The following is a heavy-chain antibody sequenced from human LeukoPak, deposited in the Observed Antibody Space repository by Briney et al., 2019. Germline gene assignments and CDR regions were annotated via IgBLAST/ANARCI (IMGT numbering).Heavy chain of an antibody. D-gene: IGHD3-10*01. Sequence: SETLSLTCAVYGGSFSGYYWSWIRQPPGKGLEWIGETNHSGSTNYNPSLKSRVTISVDTSKNQFSLKLSSVTAADTAVYYCARAGNYYGSGSRRTGRWFDPWGQGTLVTVSS. V-gene: IGHV4-34*01. CDR3: ARAGNYYGSGSRRTGRWFDP. J-gene: IGHJ5*02. CDR2: TNHSGST. CDR1: GGSFSGYY.